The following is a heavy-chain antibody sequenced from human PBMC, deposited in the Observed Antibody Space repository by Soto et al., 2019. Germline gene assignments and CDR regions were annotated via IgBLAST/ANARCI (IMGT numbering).Heavy chain of an antibody. J-gene: IGHJ4*02. V-gene: IGHV3-33*01. D-gene: IGHD6-19*01. CDR3: ARSSYSSGWHQAYYFDY. CDR1: GFTFSSYG. CDR2: IWYDGSNK. Sequence: QVQLVESGGGVVQPGRSLRLSCAASGFTFSSYGMHWVRQAPGKGLEWVAVIWYDGSNKYYADSVKGRFTISRDNSKNTLYLQMNSLRAEDTAVYYCARSSYSSGWHQAYYFDYWGQGTLVTVSS.